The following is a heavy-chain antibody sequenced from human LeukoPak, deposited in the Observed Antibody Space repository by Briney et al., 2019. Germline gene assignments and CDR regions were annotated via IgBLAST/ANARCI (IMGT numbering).Heavy chain of an antibody. CDR2: ISAYNGNT. Sequence: ASVTVSCKASGYTFTSYGFSWVRQAPGQGLEWMGWISAYNGNTNYAQKLQGRVTMTTDTSTSTAYMELRSLRSDDTAVYYCARLPYYDILTGYYDWFDPWGQGTLVTVSS. V-gene: IGHV1-18*01. CDR1: GYTFTSYG. CDR3: ARLPYYDILTGYYDWFDP. J-gene: IGHJ5*02. D-gene: IGHD3-9*01.